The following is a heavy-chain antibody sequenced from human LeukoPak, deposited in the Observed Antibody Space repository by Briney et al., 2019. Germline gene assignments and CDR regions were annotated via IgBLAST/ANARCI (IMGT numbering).Heavy chain of an antibody. CDR2: ITTSGGST. J-gene: IGHJ3*02. Sequence: GRSLRLSCAASGFTFSSYAMSWVRQAPGEGLEWVSSITTSGGSTYYADSVKGRFTISRDNSKNTLYLQMNSLRAEDTAVYYCARDGPYYDTPSDAFDIWGQGTMVTVSS. CDR1: GFTFSSYA. D-gene: IGHD3-22*01. V-gene: IGHV3-23*01. CDR3: ARDGPYYDTPSDAFDI.